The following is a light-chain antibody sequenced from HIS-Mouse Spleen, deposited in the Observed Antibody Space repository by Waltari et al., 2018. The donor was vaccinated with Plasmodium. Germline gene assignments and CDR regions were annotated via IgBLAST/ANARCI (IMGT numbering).Light chain of an antibody. Sequence: SYELTQPPSVSVSPGETASITCSGDKLGAHYACWYQQTPGQSPLLVIYQDSKRPSGIPERFTGSNSGNTATLTISGTQAMDEADYYCQAWDSSTVVFGGGTKLTVL. J-gene: IGLJ2*01. CDR3: QAWDSSTVV. V-gene: IGLV3-1*01. CDR1: KLGAHY. CDR2: QDS.